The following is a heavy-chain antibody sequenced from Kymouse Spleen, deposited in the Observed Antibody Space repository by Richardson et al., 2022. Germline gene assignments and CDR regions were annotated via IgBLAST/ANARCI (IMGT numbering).Heavy chain of an antibody. Sequence: EVQLVESGGGLVQPGGSLRLSCAASGFTFSSYAMSWVRQAPGKGLEWVSAISGSGGSTYYADSVKGRFTISRDNSKNTLYLQMNSLRAEDTAVYYCAKDRITMVRGVMDYYYYGMDVWGQGTTVTVSS. CDR2: ISGSGGST. D-gene: IGHD3-10*01. CDR3: AKDRITMVRGVMDYYYYGMDV. J-gene: IGHJ6*02. CDR1: GFTFSSYA. V-gene: IGHV3-23*04.